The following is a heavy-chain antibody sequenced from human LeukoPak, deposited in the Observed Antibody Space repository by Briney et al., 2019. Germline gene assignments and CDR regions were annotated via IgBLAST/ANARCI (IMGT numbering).Heavy chain of an antibody. Sequence: ASVKVSCKASGYTFTSYYIHWVRQAAGQGLEWMGIINPSGGSTSYAQKFQCRVTMTRDTSTSTVYMELSSLRSEDTAVYHCARRQTTTDAFDIWVQGKMVTVSS. D-gene: IGHD1-1*01. CDR3: ARRQTTTDAFDI. J-gene: IGHJ3*02. CDR1: GYTFTSYY. CDR2: INPSGGST. V-gene: IGHV1-46*01.